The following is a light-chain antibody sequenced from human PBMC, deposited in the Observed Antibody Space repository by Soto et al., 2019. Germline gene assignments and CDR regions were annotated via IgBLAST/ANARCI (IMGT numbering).Light chain of an antibody. J-gene: IGKJ4*01. V-gene: IGKV1-5*03. Sequence: IRMTQSPSSLSASTGDRVTITCRASQSISSWLAWYQQKPGKAPKLLIYKASNLESGVPSRFSGSASGTEFTLTISSLQPDDFATYYCQQYNSVSLLTFGGGTKVDNK. CDR3: QQYNSVSLLT. CDR2: KAS. CDR1: QSISSW.